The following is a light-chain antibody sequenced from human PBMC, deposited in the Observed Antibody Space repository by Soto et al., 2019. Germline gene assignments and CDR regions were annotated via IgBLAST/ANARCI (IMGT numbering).Light chain of an antibody. Sequence: DIQMTQSPSSLSASVGDRVTITCRASQSISTYLNWYEQKPGTAPKLLIYAASSLHSGVPSRFSGSGSGTDFTLTISSLQPEYFASYYCQQSHSTPLTFGQGTKVEVK. V-gene: IGKV1-39*01. CDR3: QQSHSTPLT. CDR2: AAS. CDR1: QSISTY. J-gene: IGKJ1*01.